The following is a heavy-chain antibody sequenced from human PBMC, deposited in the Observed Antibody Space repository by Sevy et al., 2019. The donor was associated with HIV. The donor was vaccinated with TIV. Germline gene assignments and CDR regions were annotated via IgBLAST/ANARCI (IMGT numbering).Heavy chain of an antibody. D-gene: IGHD6-13*01. CDR1: GFTFSRYG. Sequence: GGSLRLSCAAAGFTFSRYGMHWARQAPGKGLEWVAVISNDGSDKAYAESVKGRFTVSRDNSKDTVYLQMNSVRLEDTAVYYCANSRGRYEGSSWLYYYYVMDVWGQGTTVTVSS. CDR2: ISNDGSDK. J-gene: IGHJ6*02. CDR3: ANSRGRYEGSSWLYYYYVMDV. V-gene: IGHV3-30*18.